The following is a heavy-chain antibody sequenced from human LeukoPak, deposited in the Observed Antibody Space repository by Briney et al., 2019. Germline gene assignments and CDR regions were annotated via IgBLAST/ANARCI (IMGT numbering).Heavy chain of an antibody. D-gene: IGHD6-19*01. J-gene: IGHJ5*02. Sequence: SGTLSLTCAVSGGSISSSNWLSWVRRPPGKRLEWIGEIYHSGSTNYNPSLKSRVTISVDKSKNQFSLKLSSVTAADTAVYYCASSQAVALFDPWGQGTLVTVSS. CDR3: ASSQAVALFDP. CDR1: GGSISSSNW. CDR2: IYHSGST. V-gene: IGHV4-4*02.